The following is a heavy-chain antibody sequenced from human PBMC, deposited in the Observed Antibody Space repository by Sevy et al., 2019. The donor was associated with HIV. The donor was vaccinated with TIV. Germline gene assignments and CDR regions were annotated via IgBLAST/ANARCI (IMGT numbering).Heavy chain of an antibody. Sequence: GGSLRLSCAASGFTFSNARMRWVRQAQGKGLERVGRIKSKTDGGKTDHAAPVKGRFTISRDDSKNTLYLQMNSLKTEDTAIYYCTTDSKKRGLSALLDYWGQGTLVTVSS. CDR3: TTDSKKRGLSALLDY. CDR2: IKSKTDGGKT. CDR1: GFTFSNAR. J-gene: IGHJ4*02. D-gene: IGHD3-10*01. V-gene: IGHV3-15*01.